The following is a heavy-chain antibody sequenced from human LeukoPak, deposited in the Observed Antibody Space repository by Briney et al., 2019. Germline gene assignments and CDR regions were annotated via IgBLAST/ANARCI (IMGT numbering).Heavy chain of an antibody. D-gene: IGHD6-19*01. CDR1: GFTVSSNY. V-gene: IGHV3-66*01. J-gene: IGHJ4*02. Sequence: GGSLRLSCAASGFTVSSNYMSWVRQAPGKGLEWVSVIYSGGNTYYADSVKGRFTISRDNSNNTLYLQMNSLRAEDTAVYFCARSSGWYSPFDYWGQGTLVTASS. CDR3: ARSSGWYSPFDY. CDR2: IYSGGNT.